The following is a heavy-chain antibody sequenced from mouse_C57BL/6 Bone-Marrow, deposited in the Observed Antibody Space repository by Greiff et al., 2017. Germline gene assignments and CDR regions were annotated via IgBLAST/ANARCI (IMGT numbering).Heavy chain of an antibody. V-gene: IGHV5-17*01. CDR3: AKLGSDWYGDV. Sequence: EVKVVESGGGLVKPGGSLKLSCAASGFTFSDYGMHWVRQAPEKGLEWVAYISSGSSTIYYADTVKGRFTISRDNAKNTLFLQMTSLRAEDTAMYYWAKLGSDWYGDVWGTGTTVTVSS. CDR1: GFTFSDYG. J-gene: IGHJ1*03. CDR2: ISSGSSTI. D-gene: IGHD4-1*01.